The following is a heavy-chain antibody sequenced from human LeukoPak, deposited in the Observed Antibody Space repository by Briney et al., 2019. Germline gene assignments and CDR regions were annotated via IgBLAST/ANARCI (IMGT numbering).Heavy chain of an antibody. CDR1: GYTLTSYA. Sequence: ASVKVSCKASGYTLTSYAMNWVRQAPGQGLEWMGWINTNTGNPTYAQGFTGRFVFSLDTSVSTAYLQISTLRAEDTGVYYCTREAPYFYYFMDVWAMGPRSPSP. CDR3: TREAPYFYYFMDV. CDR2: INTNTGNP. J-gene: IGHJ6*03. V-gene: IGHV7-4-1*02.